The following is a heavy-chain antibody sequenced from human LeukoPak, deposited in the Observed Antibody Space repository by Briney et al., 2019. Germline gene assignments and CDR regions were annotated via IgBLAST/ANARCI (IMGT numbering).Heavy chain of an antibody. Sequence: SETLSLTCTVSGGSISSYYWSWIRQPAGKGLEWIGRIYTSGSTNYNPSLKSRVTISVDTSKNQFSLKLSSVTAADTAVYYCASGSYYDFWSGWIFDYWGQGTLVTVSS. CDR1: GGSISSYY. CDR2: IYTSGST. D-gene: IGHD3-3*01. CDR3: ASGSYYDFWSGWIFDY. J-gene: IGHJ4*02. V-gene: IGHV4-4*07.